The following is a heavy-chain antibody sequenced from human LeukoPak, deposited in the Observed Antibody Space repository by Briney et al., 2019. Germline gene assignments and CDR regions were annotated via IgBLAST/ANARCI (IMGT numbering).Heavy chain of an antibody. D-gene: IGHD3-22*01. CDR2: ITWGGGGT. J-gene: IGHJ4*02. V-gene: IGHV3-43D*03. CDR3: ARGTYDSSGYGSIDY. CDR1: GFTFSSYW. Sequence: GGSLRLSCAASGFTFSSYWMHWVRQAPGKGLEWVSLITWGGGGTYYADSVRGRFTISRDNSDYSLYLHMNSLRPEDTAFYYCARGTYDSSGYGSIDYWGQGSLVTVSS.